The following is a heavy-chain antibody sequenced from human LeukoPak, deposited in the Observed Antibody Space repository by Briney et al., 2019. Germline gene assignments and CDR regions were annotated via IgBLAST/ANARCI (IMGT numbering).Heavy chain of an antibody. Sequence: SVKVSCKASGGTFSSYAISWVRQAPGHGLEWMGGIIPIFGTANYAQKFQGRVTITTDESTSTAYMELSRLRSDDTAVYYCARVPAAMAYSGAFDIWGQGTMVTVSS. D-gene: IGHD2-2*01. CDR2: IIPIFGTA. V-gene: IGHV1-69*05. CDR1: GGTFSSYA. CDR3: ARVPAAMAYSGAFDI. J-gene: IGHJ3*02.